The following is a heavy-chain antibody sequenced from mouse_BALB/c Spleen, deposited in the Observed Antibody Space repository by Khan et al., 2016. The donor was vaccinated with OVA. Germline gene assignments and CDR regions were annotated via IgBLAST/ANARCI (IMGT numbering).Heavy chain of an antibody. V-gene: IGHV5-6-3*01. CDR1: GFTFSSYG. Sequence: EVELVESGGGLVQPGGSLKLSCAASGFTFSSYGMSWVRQTPDKRLELVATINSNGGSTYYPDSVKGRFTISRDNAKNNLYLQMSSLKSEDTAMYYCARMARTINWGQGTTLTVSS. J-gene: IGHJ2*01. CDR2: INSNGGST. CDR3: ARMARTIN.